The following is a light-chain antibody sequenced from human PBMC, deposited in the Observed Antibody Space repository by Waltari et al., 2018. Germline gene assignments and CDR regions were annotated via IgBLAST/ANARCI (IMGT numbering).Light chain of an antibody. CDR1: SSDVGGDNY. J-gene: IGLJ3*02. V-gene: IGLV2-14*01. Sequence: QSALTQPASVSGSPGQSSTISCPGTSSDVGGDNYVSWYQPHPGKAPKLMIYDVSQRPSGVSNRFSGSQSGNTASLPISGLQAEAEADYYCSSYTSSSTWVFGGGTKLTVL. CDR2: DVS. CDR3: SSYTSSSTWV.